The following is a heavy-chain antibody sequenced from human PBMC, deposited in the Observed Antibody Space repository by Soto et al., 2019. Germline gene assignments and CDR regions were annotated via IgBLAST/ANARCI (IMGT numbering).Heavy chain of an antibody. J-gene: IGHJ6*02. CDR2: IDPSDSYT. V-gene: IGHV5-10-1*01. CDR1: GYSFTSYW. Sequence: GESLKISCKGSGYSFTSYWISWVRQMPGKGLEWMGRIDPSDSYTNYSPSFQGHVTISADKSISTAYLQWSSLKASDTAMYYCARRVSSGYYTPYYYGMDVWGQGTTVNVS. D-gene: IGHD3-22*01. CDR3: ARRVSSGYYTPYYYGMDV.